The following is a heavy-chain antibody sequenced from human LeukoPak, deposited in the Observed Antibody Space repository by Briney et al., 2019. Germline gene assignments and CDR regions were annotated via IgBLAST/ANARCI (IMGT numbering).Heavy chain of an antibody. CDR1: GFTFSSYF. V-gene: IGHV3-7*01. CDR2: IKKDGSEK. J-gene: IGHJ6*03. Sequence: PGGSLRLSCAASGFTFSSYFMSWVRQAPGKGLEWVANIKKDGSEKYYVDSVKGRFTISRDNAKNSLYLQMNSLRAEDTAVYYCARDSLAYCGGDCRTNYYYYYMDVWGKGTTVTISS. D-gene: IGHD2-21*02. CDR3: ARDSLAYCGGDCRTNYYYYYMDV.